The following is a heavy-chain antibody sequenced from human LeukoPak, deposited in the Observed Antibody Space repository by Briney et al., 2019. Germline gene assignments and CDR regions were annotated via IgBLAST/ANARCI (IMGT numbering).Heavy chain of an antibody. CDR2: ITWSSDNI. D-gene: IGHD3-10*01. CDR3: AKDSLFGGLLLLPYFDY. Sequence: GGSLRLSCAASGFTFSSYSMNWVRQAPGKGLEWVSGITWSSDNIEYADSVKGRFTISRDNAKNSLYLQMNSLRAEDTALYYCAKDSLFGGLLLLPYFDYWGQGTLVTVSS. V-gene: IGHV3-9*01. J-gene: IGHJ4*02. CDR1: GFTFSSYS.